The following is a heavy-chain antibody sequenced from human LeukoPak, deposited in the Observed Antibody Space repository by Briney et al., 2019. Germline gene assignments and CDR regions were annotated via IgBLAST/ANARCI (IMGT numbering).Heavy chain of an antibody. Sequence: PGGSLRLSCGASGFSSNNYAVSWVRQAPGKGLEWVSSISGSGDSTHYADSVKGRFTISRDNSKNTVYLQMNSLRAEDTALYYCAQDLYGSASYSSLFDHWGQGTLVTVSS. CDR3: AQDLYGSASYSSLFDH. J-gene: IGHJ4*02. CDR2: ISGSGDST. CDR1: GFSSNNYA. V-gene: IGHV3-23*01. D-gene: IGHD3-10*01.